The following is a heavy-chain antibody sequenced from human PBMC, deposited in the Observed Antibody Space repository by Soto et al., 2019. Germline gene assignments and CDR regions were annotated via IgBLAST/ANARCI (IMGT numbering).Heavy chain of an antibody. CDR1: GGSISSGGYY. Sequence: SETLSLTCTVSGGSISSGGYYWSWIRQHPGKGLERIGYIYYSGSTYYNPSLKSRVTISVDTSMNQFSLKLSSVTAADTAVYYCARGPAATPLFDYWGQGTLVTVSS. V-gene: IGHV4-31*03. CDR2: IYYSGST. CDR3: ARGPAATPLFDY. J-gene: IGHJ4*02.